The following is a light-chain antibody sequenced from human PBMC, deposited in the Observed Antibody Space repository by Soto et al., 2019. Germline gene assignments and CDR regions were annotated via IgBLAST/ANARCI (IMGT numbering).Light chain of an antibody. CDR2: WAS. V-gene: IGKV4-1*01. CDR1: QPVLRSSNNKNH. Sequence: DIVMTQSPDSLTESLGERATINCKASQPVLRSSNNKNHLAWYQQKPTQSPKMLISWASTRESGVPDRFSGSGSGTEFTLTISSLQAEDAAVYYCQQYYDVPVTFGQGTRLEIK. CDR3: QQYYDVPVT. J-gene: IGKJ5*01.